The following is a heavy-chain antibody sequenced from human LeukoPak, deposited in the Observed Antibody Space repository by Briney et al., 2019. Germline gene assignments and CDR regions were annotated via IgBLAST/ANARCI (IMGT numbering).Heavy chain of an antibody. CDR1: GYTFTGYY. CDR3: AREGVPAADTNWFDP. D-gene: IGHD2-2*01. J-gene: IGHJ5*02. CDR2: INPNSGGT. Sequence: ASVKVSCKASGYTFTGYYMHWVRQAPGQELEWMGWINPNSGGTNYAQKFQGRVTMTRDTSISTAYMELSRLRSDDTAVYYCAREGVPAADTNWFDPWGQGTLVTVSS. V-gene: IGHV1-2*02.